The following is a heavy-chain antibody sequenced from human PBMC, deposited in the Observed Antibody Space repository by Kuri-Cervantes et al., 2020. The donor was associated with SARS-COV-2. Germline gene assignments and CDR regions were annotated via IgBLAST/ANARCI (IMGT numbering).Heavy chain of an antibody. CDR1: GGSISSYY. CDR3: ANYDYSTLYFDY. V-gene: IGHV4-59*08. D-gene: IGHD4-11*01. J-gene: IGHJ4*02. CDR2: IYYSGST. Sequence: SETLSLTCTVSGGSISSYYWSWIRQPPGKGLEWIGYIYYSGSTNYNPSLKSRVTISVDTSKNQFSLKLSSVTAADTAVYYCANYDYSTLYFDYWGPGTLVTVSS.